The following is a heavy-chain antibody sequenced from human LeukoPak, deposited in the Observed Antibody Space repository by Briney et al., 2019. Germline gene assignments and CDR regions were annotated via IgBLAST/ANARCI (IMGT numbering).Heavy chain of an antibody. J-gene: IGHJ3*02. V-gene: IGHV4-38-2*01. CDR2: IYHSGST. Sequence: SETLSLTCAVSGYSISSGYYWGCTRQPPGKGLGWIGSIYHSGSTYYNPSLKSRFTISVDTSKNQFSLKLSSVTAADTAVYYCARQVVEMATISAFDIWGQGTMVTVSS. D-gene: IGHD5-24*01. CDR1: GYSISSGYY. CDR3: ARQVVEMATISAFDI.